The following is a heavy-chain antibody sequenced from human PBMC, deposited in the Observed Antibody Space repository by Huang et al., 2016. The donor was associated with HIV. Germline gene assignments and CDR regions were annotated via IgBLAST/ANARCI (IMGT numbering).Heavy chain of an antibody. J-gene: IGHJ4*02. D-gene: IGHD3-3*01. CDR3: ARDHHDFWRGYRRMYFFDH. Sequence: QVQLQESGPGLVKPSETLSLTCTVSGGSISTHYWSWIRQPPGKGLEWVGRIDYSGSTNYSPPLKSRVTILLDTSKNQCSLRVNSVTAADTAMYYCARDHHDFWRGYRRMYFFDHWGQGTLVTVSS. CDR1: GGSISTHY. V-gene: IGHV4-59*11. CDR2: IDYSGST.